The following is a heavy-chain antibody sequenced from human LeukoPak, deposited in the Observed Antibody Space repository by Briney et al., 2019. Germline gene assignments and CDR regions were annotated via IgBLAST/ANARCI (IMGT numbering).Heavy chain of an antibody. CDR2: ISYDGSNK. J-gene: IGHJ3*02. CDR3: AREVFQSGYVSEAFDI. Sequence: QPGRSLRLSCAASGFTFSNYAMHWVRQAPGKGLEWVAVISYDGSNKYYADSVKGRFTISRDNSKNTLYLQMNSLRAEDTAVYYCAREVFQSGYVSEAFDIWGQGTMVTVSS. D-gene: IGHD3-16*01. CDR1: GFTFSNYA. V-gene: IGHV3-30-3*01.